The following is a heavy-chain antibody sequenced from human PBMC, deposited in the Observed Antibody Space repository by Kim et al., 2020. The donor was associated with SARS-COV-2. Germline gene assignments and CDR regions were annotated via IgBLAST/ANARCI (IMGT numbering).Heavy chain of an antibody. CDR3: ARPSLVGGYHS. J-gene: IGHJ4*02. Sequence: SETLSLTCTVSGGSISSYYWSWIRQPPGKGLEWIGNIYYSGSTNYNPSLKSRVTISIDTSKNQFSLKLSSVTAADTAVYYCARPSLVGGYHSWGQGTLVTVSS. V-gene: IGHV4-59*08. D-gene: IGHD3-22*01. CDR2: IYYSGST. CDR1: GGSISSYY.